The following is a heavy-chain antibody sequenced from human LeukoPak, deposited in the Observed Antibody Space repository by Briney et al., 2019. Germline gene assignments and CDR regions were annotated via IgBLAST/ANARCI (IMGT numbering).Heavy chain of an antibody. CDR1: GGTFSSYA. Sequence: SVKVSCKASGGTFSSYAISWVRQAPGQGLEWMGGIIPIFGTANYAQKFQGRVTITTDESTSTAYMELSSLRSEDTAVYYCARGPGVFRDYYGSGSYYKLDYWGQGTLVTVSP. J-gene: IGHJ4*02. D-gene: IGHD3-10*01. V-gene: IGHV1-69*05. CDR2: IIPIFGTA. CDR3: ARGPGVFRDYYGSGSYYKLDY.